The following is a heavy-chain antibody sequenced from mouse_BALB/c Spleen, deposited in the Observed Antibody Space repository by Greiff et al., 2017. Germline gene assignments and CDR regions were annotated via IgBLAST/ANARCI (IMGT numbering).Heavy chain of an antibody. Sequence: VKLMESGAELMKPGASVKISCKATGYTFSSYWIEWVKQRPGHGLEWIGEILPGSGSTNYNEKFKGKATFTADTSSNTAYMQLSSLTSEDSAVYYCALYGSSYGFAYWGQGTLVTVSA. D-gene: IGHD1-1*01. CDR3: ALYGSSYGFAY. CDR2: ILPGSGST. CDR1: GYTFSSYW. J-gene: IGHJ3*01. V-gene: IGHV1-9*01.